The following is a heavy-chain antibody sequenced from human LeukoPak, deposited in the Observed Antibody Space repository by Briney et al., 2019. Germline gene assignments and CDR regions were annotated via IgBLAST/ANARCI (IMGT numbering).Heavy chain of an antibody. D-gene: IGHD2-2*02. CDR3: ARDLSSCSGTSCYMWPP. J-gene: IGHJ5*02. CDR1: GYSISSGYY. Sequence: PSETLSLTCTVSGYSISSGYYWGWIRQPPGKGLEWIGSIYHSGSTYYNPSLKSRVTISVDTSKNQFSLKLSSVTAADTAVYYCARDLSSCSGTSCYMWPPWGQGTLVTVSS. CDR2: IYHSGST. V-gene: IGHV4-38-2*02.